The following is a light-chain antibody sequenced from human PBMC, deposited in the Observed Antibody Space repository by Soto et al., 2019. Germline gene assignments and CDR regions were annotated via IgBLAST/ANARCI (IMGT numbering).Light chain of an antibody. J-gene: IGKJ1*01. Sequence: DIQITQTPPTPSRSVGDRVTITCRASQTISSGLAWYQQKPGKAPKLLIYAASTLKSGVPSRFSGSGSGTEFTLTISSLQSDDFATYYCQHYNSYSVAFGRGTKVDIK. CDR3: QHYNSYSVA. V-gene: IGKV1-5*03. CDR2: AAS. CDR1: QTISSG.